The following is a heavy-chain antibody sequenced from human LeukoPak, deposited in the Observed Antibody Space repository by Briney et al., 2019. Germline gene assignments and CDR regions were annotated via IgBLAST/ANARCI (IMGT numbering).Heavy chain of an antibody. J-gene: IGHJ6*03. CDR2: IYYSGST. Sequence: SETLSLTCTVSGGSISSYYWSWIRQPPGKGLEWIGYIYYSGSTNYNPSLKSRVTISVDTSKNQFSLKLSSVTAADTAVYYCARGGYDYVWGSYRWDYYYYYMDVWGKGTTVTISS. CDR3: ARGGYDYVWGSYRWDYYYYYMDV. V-gene: IGHV4-59*12. D-gene: IGHD3-16*02. CDR1: GGSISSYY.